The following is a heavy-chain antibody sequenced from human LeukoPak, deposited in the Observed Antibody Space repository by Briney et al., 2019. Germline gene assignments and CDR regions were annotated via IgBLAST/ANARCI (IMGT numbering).Heavy chain of an antibody. Sequence: ASVKVSCKASGYTFTGYYMHWVRQAPGQGLEWMGWINPNSGGTNYAQKFQGRVTMTRDTSISTAYMELSRLRSDDTAVYYCAKVGSLVYSSGWYYFDYWGQGTLVTVSS. CDR3: AKVGSLVYSSGWYYFDY. V-gene: IGHV1-2*02. CDR2: INPNSGGT. J-gene: IGHJ4*02. CDR1: GYTFTGYY. D-gene: IGHD6-19*01.